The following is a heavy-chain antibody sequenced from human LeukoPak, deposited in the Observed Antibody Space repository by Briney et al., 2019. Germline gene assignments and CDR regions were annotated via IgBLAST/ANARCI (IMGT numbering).Heavy chain of an antibody. Sequence: PGESLKISCKGSGYFFTTYWIGWVRQMPGKGLEWMGIIFPGDFNTRYSPSFRGQVTISADKSISTAYLQWSGLKASDTAMYYCATTPDGDYGPLHYWGQGTLVTVSS. D-gene: IGHD4-17*01. CDR1: GYFFTTYW. CDR3: ATTPDGDYGPLHY. V-gene: IGHV5-51*03. CDR2: IFPGDFNT. J-gene: IGHJ4*02.